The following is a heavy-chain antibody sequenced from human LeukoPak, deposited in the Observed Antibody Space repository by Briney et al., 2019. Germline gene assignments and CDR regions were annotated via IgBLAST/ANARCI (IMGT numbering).Heavy chain of an antibody. CDR2: IYYSGST. V-gene: IGHV4-31*03. CDR3: ARDHNDYDILTGYIYYYYYYGMDV. Sequence: SQTLSLTCTVSGGSISSGGYSWSWIRQHPGKGLEWIGYIYYSGSTNYNPSLKSRVTISVDTSKNQFSLKLSSVTAADTAVYYCARDHNDYDILTGYIYYYYYYGMDVWGQGTTVTVSS. J-gene: IGHJ6*02. CDR1: GGSISSGGYS. D-gene: IGHD3-9*01.